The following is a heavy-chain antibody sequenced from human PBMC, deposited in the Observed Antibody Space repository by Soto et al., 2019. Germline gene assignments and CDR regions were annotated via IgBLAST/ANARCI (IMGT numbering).Heavy chain of an antibody. Sequence: GASVKVSCKASGYTFTSYGISWVRQAPGQGLEWMGWISAYNGNTNYAQKLQGRVTMTTDTSTSTAYMELRSLRSDDTAVYYCASSLTYYDILTENIGGPNFDYWGQGTLVTVSS. V-gene: IGHV1-18*01. J-gene: IGHJ4*02. D-gene: IGHD3-9*01. CDR2: ISAYNGNT. CDR3: ASSLTYYDILTENIGGPNFDY. CDR1: GYTFTSYG.